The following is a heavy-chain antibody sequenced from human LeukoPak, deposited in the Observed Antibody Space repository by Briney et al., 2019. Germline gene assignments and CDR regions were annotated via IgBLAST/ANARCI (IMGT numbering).Heavy chain of an antibody. CDR2: ISNSGSTI. CDR3: ARSNSAWYYFDY. Sequence: GGSLRLSCTTSGFTFTSYSMNWVRQAPGKGLEWVSYISNSGSTIYYADSVKGRFTISRDNAKNSLYLHMNSLSAEDTAVYYCARSNSAWYYFDYWGQGTLVTVSS. CDR1: GFTFTSYS. D-gene: IGHD6-19*01. V-gene: IGHV3-48*04. J-gene: IGHJ4*02.